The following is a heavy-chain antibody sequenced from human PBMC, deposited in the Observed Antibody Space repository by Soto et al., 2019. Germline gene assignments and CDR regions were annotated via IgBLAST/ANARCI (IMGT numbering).Heavy chain of an antibody. J-gene: IGHJ3*02. V-gene: IGHV5-51*01. D-gene: IGHD3-16*01. CDR3: ASWGGILGDNGAFDI. CDR2: IYPGDSDT. Sequence: GESLKISCKGSGYSFTSYWIGWVRQMPGKGLEWMGIIYPGDSDTRYSPSFQGQVTISADKSISTAYLQWSSLKASDTAMYYCASWGGILGDNGAFDIWGQGTMVTVSS. CDR1: GYSFTSYW.